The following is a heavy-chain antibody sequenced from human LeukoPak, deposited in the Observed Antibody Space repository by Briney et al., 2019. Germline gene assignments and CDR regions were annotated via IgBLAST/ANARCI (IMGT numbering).Heavy chain of an antibody. CDR2: ISSSSSYI. D-gene: IGHD2-15*01. CDR1: GFTFSSYS. V-gene: IGHV3-21*01. CDR3: ARDRIEYCSGGSCYDAWFDP. J-gene: IGHJ5*02. Sequence: PGGSLRLSCAASGFTFSSYSMGWVRQAPGKGLEWVSSISSSSSYIYYADSVKGRFTISRDNAKNSLYPQMNSLRAEDTAVYYCARDRIEYCSGGSCYDAWFDPWGQGTLVTVSS.